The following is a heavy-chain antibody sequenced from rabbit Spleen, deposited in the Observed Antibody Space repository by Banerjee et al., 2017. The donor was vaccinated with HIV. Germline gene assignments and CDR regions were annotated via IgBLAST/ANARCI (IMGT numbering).Heavy chain of an antibody. CDR2: IGTATSGGT. V-gene: IGHV1S45*01. CDR3: ARYSDNTIYSL. D-gene: IGHD2-1*01. Sequence: QQQLVESGGGLVKPGASLTLTCTASGIDFSSKSVYWVRQAPGKGLEWIACIGTATSGGTYYASWAKGRFTISKTSSTTVTLQLNSLTAADTATYFCARYSDNTIYSLWGPGTLVT. CDR1: GIDFSSKS. J-gene: IGHJ4*01.